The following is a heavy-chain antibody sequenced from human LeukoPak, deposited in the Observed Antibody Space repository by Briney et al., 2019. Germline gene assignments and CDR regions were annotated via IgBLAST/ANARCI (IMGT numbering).Heavy chain of an antibody. D-gene: IGHD3-10*01. V-gene: IGHV4-4*07. CDR3: ARRGGSGEYDY. J-gene: IGHJ4*02. CDR1: GGSISSYY. Sequence: SETLSLTCTVSGGSISSYYWSWIRQPAGKGLEWIGSMYHSGSTYSNPSLKSRVTISVDTSKNQFSLRLSSVTAADTAMYYCARRGGSGEYDYWGQGTLVTVSS. CDR2: MYHSGST.